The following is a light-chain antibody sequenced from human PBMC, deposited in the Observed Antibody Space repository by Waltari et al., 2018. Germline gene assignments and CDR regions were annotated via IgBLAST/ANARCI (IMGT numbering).Light chain of an antibody. J-gene: IGKJ3*01. CDR1: EDIEYF. Sequence: DVQLTQSPSSLSAFLADRVSITCQASEDIEYFLNWYQQKPGRAPKLLISDASDLETGVSPRCSGSCSGTQFTLTITGLQPEDVGTYYCQQYFSFMSFGPGT. V-gene: IGKV1-33*01. CDR2: DAS. CDR3: QQYFSFMS.